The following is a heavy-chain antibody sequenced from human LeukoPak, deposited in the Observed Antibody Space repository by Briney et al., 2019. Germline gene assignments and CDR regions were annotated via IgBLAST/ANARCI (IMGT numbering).Heavy chain of an antibody. CDR2: ILHNGDST. Sequence: GGSLRLSCAASGFTCSTYVMSWVRQAPGKGLEWLSLILHNGDSTYYADSVKGRFTISRDNSKNTLYLQMNSLRAEDTAVYYCGKNRYSGSLSPFDIWGQGTMVTVSS. V-gene: IGHV3-23*01. J-gene: IGHJ3*02. CDR1: GFTCSTYV. D-gene: IGHD1-26*01. CDR3: GKNRYSGSLSPFDI.